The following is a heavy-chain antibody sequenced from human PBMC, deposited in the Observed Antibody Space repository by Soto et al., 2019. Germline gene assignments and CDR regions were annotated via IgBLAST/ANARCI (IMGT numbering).Heavy chain of an antibody. V-gene: IGHV3-33*01. Sequence: QVQLVESGGGVVQTGRSLRLSCAASGFTFSSYGMHWVRQAPGKGLVWVAAIWYDGSNNYYADSVKGRFTISRDNSKNTLYLQMSSLRAEDTAVYYSARGTASAGALYYWGQGTLVTVSS. CDR2: IWYDGSNN. CDR1: GFTFSSYG. CDR3: ARGTASAGALYY. J-gene: IGHJ4*02. D-gene: IGHD5-18*01.